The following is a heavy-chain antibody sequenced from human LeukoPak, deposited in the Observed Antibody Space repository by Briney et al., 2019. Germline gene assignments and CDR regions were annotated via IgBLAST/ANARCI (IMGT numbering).Heavy chain of an antibody. D-gene: IGHD3-22*01. CDR2: IIPIFGTA. CDR3: ARATYYYDSSGYSAGGNFDY. Sequence: SVKVSCKASGGTFSSYAISWVRQAPGQGLEWMGGIIPIFGTANYAQKFQGRVTITADESTSTAYMELSSLRSEDTAAYYCARATYYYDSSGYSAGGNFDYWGQGTLVTVSS. V-gene: IGHV1-69*13. J-gene: IGHJ4*02. CDR1: GGTFSSYA.